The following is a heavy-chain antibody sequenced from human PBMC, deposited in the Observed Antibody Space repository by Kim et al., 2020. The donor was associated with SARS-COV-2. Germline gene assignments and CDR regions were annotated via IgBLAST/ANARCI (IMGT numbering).Heavy chain of an antibody. CDR2: ISSSSRTI. J-gene: IGHJ4*02. CDR3: ARLPPLYSSSNLDY. CDR1: GFTFSSYS. Sequence: GGSLRLSCAASGFTFSSYSMNWVRQAPGKGLEWVSYISSSSRTIYYADSVKGRFTISRDNAKNSLYLQMNSLRDEDTAVYYCARLPPLYSSSNLDYWGQGTLVTVSS. V-gene: IGHV3-48*02. D-gene: IGHD6-13*01.